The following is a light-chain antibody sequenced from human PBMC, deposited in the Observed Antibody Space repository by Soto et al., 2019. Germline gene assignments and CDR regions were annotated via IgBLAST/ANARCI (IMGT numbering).Light chain of an antibody. Sequence: QSALTQPASVSGSPGQSIAISCTGTSGDVGAYDYVSWYQHHPDKAPKLMIYEVSNRPSGVSHRFSGSKSVYTATLTISGLQAEDEADYYCASHTTSDTRVFGTGTKLTVL. CDR1: SGDVGAYDY. CDR2: EVS. J-gene: IGLJ1*01. V-gene: IGLV2-14*01. CDR3: ASHTTSDTRV.